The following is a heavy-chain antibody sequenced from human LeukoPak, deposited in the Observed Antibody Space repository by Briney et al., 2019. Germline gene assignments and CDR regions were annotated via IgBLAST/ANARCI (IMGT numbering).Heavy chain of an antibody. CDR1: GGSISSHY. CDR3: ARTTEAHSWRTRYYDYYMDV. V-gene: IGHV4-59*11. J-gene: IGHJ6*03. CDR2: IYYSGST. Sequence: KPSETLSLTCTVSGGSISSHYWSWIRQPPGKGLEWIGYIYYSGSTNYNPSLKSRVTISVDTSKNQFSLKLSSVTAADTAVYYCARTTEAHSWRTRYYDYYMDVWGKGTTVTVSS. D-gene: IGHD6-13*01.